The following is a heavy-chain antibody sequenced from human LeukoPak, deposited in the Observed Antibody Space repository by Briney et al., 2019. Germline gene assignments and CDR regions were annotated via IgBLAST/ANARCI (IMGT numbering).Heavy chain of an antibody. CDR1: GYSFTNYW. CDR2: IYPGDSDT. V-gene: IGHV5-51*01. J-gene: IGHJ5*02. D-gene: IGHD2-15*01. Sequence: PGESLKISCKGSGYSFTNYWIGWVRQMPGKGLEWMGIIYPGDSDTRYSPSFQGQVTISADESISTAYLQWGSLKASDTAMYYCARSQGYCSGGSCLQGDWFDPWGQGTLVTVSS. CDR3: ARSQGYCSGGSCLQGDWFDP.